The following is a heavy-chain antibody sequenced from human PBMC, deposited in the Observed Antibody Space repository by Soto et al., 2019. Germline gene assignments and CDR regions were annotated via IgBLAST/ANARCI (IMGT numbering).Heavy chain of an antibody. D-gene: IGHD3-3*02. Sequence: PGGSLRLSCAASGFTFSSYAMHWVRQAPGKGLEWVAVISYDGSNKYYADSVKGRFTISRDNSKNTLYLQMNSLRAEDTAVYYCARTFLEWLLSGWFDPWGQGTLVTVSS. CDR2: ISYDGSNK. V-gene: IGHV3-30-3*01. CDR1: GFTFSSYA. CDR3: ARTFLEWLLSGWFDP. J-gene: IGHJ5*02.